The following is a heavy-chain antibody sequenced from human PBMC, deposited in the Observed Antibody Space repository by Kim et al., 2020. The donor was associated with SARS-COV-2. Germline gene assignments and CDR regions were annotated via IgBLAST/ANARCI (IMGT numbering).Heavy chain of an antibody. CDR1: GFTFSSYS. CDR3: ARELGYVQKVSVMMSRSDAFDI. Sequence: GGSLRLSCAASGFTFSSYSMNWVRQAPGKGLEWVSSISSSSSYIYYADSVKGRFTISRDNAKNSLYLQMNSLRAEDTAVYYCARELGYVQKVSVMMSRSDAFDIWGQGTMVTVSS. D-gene: IGHD3-16*01. J-gene: IGHJ3*02. V-gene: IGHV3-21*01. CDR2: ISSSSSYI.